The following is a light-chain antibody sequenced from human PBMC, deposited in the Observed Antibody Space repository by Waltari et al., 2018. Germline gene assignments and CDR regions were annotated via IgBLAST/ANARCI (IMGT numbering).Light chain of an antibody. J-gene: IGLJ2*01. V-gene: IGLV2-11*01. CDR3: CSYAGTYTFV. CDR1: NSDVGGFNF. Sequence: ALTQPRSVSGSPGQSVTISCTESNSDVGGFNFFSWYQHHPGKAPKLMIYDMNVRPSGVPDRFSGSKSGNTASLTISGLQPEDEADYYCCSYAGTYTFVFGGGTKLTVL. CDR2: DMN.